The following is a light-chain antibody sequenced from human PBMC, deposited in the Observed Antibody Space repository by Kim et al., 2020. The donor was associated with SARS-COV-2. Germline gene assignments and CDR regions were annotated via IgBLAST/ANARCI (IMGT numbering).Light chain of an antibody. CDR2: DAS. J-gene: IGKJ2*01. CDR3: QHYDNLHYI. CDR1: HDIGNY. V-gene: IGKV1-33*01. Sequence: IQMTQSPSSLSASVGDRVTITCQASHDIGNYLNWYQHKPGEAPKLLVYDASNFETGVPSRFSATGYGSIFTFTIDSLQPEDLATYYCQHYDNLHYIFGQGTKLEI.